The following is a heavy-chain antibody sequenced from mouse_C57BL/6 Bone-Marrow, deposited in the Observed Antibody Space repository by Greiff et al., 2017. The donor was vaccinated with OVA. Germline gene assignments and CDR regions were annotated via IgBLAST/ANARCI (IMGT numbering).Heavy chain of an antibody. CDR1: GFTFSSYA. CDR3: ASYSFYYAMDY. J-gene: IGHJ4*01. CDR2: ISDGGSYT. D-gene: IGHD1-2*01. Sequence: EVKLMESGGGLVKPGGSLKLSCAASGFTFSSYAMSWVRQTPEKRLEWVATISDGGSYTYYPDNVKGRFTISRDNAKNNLYLQMSHLKSEDTAMYYCASYSFYYAMDYWGQGTSVTVSS. V-gene: IGHV5-4*03.